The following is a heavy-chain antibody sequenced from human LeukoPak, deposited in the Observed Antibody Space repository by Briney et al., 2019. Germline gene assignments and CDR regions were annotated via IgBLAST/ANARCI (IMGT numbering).Heavy chain of an antibody. D-gene: IGHD6-13*01. V-gene: IGHV3-23*01. Sequence: GGSLRLSRAASGFTFSSYAMSWVRQAPGKGLEWVSAISGSGGSTYYADSVKGRFTISRDNSKNTLYLQMNSLRAEDTAVYYCAKDGRDSSSWYGSYYYGMDVWGQGTTVTVSS. CDR3: AKDGRDSSSWYGSYYYGMDV. J-gene: IGHJ6*02. CDR2: ISGSGGST. CDR1: GFTFSSYA.